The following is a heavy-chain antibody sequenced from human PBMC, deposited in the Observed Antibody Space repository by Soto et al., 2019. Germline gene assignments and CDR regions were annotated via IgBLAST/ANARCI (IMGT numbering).Heavy chain of an antibody. CDR1: GYTFTSYG. V-gene: IGHV1-18*01. Sequence: GASLKVSCKASGYTFTSYGISWVRQAPGQGLEWVGWISAYNGNPNYAQKLQGRVTMTTDTSTSTAYMELRSLRSDDTAVYYCARDPGYCTNGVCFRGRYFDYWGQGTLVTVSS. J-gene: IGHJ4*02. CDR2: ISAYNGNP. CDR3: ARDPGYCTNGVCFRGRYFDY. D-gene: IGHD2-8*01.